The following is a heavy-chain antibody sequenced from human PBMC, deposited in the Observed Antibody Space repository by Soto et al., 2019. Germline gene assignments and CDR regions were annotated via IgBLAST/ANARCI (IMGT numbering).Heavy chain of an antibody. CDR2: INAGYGNT. Sequence: GASVKVSCKASGYTFSSYAMHWVRQAPGQRLEWMGWINAGYGNTKSSQKFQDRVTISRDTSASTAYMELTSLRSEDTAVYYCARDTGDGTFDFWGQGTQVTVSS. J-gene: IGHJ4*02. CDR1: GYTFSSYA. CDR3: ARDTGDGTFDF. D-gene: IGHD7-27*01. V-gene: IGHV1-3*01.